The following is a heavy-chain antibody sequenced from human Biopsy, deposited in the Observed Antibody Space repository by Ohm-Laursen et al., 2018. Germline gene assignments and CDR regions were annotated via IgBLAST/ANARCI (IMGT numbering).Heavy chain of an antibody. CDR2: IYYSGST. CDR3: ARRPYTRDNWFDP. D-gene: IGHD2-2*01. CDR1: GGSISSDY. J-gene: IGHJ5*02. V-gene: IGHV4-59*08. Sequence: PSQTLSLTCTVSGGSISSDYWSWIRQTPGKGLEWIGYIYYSGSTSYNPSLKSRVTISLDTSKNQFSLTLTSVTVADTAIYYCARRPYTRDNWFDPWGQGTLVTVSS.